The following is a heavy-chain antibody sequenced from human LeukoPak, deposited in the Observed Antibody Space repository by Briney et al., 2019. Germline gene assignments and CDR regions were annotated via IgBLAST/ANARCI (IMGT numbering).Heavy chain of an antibody. V-gene: IGHV4-39*01. D-gene: IGHD2-21*01. CDR3: ATYYRVQSVFDY. Sequence: SETLSLTCTVSGGSISSSSYYWGWIRQPPGKGLEWIGSIYYSGSTYYNSSLKSRVTISVDTSKNQFSLKLSSVTAADTAVYYCATYYRVQSVFDYWGQGTLVTVSS. CDR1: GGSISSSSYY. J-gene: IGHJ4*02. CDR2: IYYSGST.